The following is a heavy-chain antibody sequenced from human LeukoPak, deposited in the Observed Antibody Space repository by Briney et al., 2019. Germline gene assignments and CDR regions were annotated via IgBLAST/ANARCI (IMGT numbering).Heavy chain of an antibody. CDR3: ARAYYESSAYRHAVYFDY. CDR2: INPSDDST. Sequence: ASVKVSCNASGYTFNSSYMHWVRQAPGQWLEWMGIINPSDDSTRYAQKFQGRVTMTKDTSTNTAYMHLSSLSSDDTAVYYCARAYYESSAYRHAVYFDYWGQGTLVTVSS. D-gene: IGHD3-22*01. CDR1: GYTFNSSY. V-gene: IGHV1-46*02. J-gene: IGHJ4*02.